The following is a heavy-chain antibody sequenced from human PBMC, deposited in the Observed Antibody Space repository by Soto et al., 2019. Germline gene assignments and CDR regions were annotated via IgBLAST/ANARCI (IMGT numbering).Heavy chain of an antibody. CDR3: ARLSVSYCSGGGCYSPYYYMDV. CDR1: GGSISSSSSY. CDR2: IYYLGNT. V-gene: IGHV4-39*01. D-gene: IGHD2-15*01. J-gene: IGHJ6*03. Sequence: PSETLSLTCTVSGGSISSSSSYWGWIRQPPGKGLEWVGSIYYLGNTYYNPSLGGRVSISVDKSKNQFSLKLNSVTAADTAVFYCARLSVSYCSGGGCYSPYYYMDVWGKGTTVTVSS.